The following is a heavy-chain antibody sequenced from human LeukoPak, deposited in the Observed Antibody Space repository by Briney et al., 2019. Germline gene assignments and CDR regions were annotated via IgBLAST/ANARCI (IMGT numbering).Heavy chain of an antibody. CDR1: GGSFSGYY. CDR2: IYYSGST. V-gene: IGHV4-34*01. J-gene: IGHJ4*02. D-gene: IGHD3-22*01. Sequence: SETLSLTCAVYGGSFSGYYWSWIRQPPGKGLEWIGSIYYSGSTYYNPSPKSRVTISVDTSKNQFSLKLSSVTAADTAVYYCASLPLFYDSSGYYPGGFDYWGQGTLVTVSS. CDR3: ASLPLFYDSSGYYPGGFDY.